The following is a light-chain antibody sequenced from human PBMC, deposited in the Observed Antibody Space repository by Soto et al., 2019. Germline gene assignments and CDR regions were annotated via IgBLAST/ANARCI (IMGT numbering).Light chain of an antibody. CDR1: SSDIGGYNY. J-gene: IGLJ3*02. CDR3: SSYTSNTTPV. CDR2: DVS. Sequence: QSALTQPASVSGSPGQSITISCTGTSSDIGGYNYVSWYQQHPGKAPKLIIYDVSNRPSGVSDRFSGSKSGNTASLAISGLQAEDEADYYCSSYTSNTTPVFGGGTKLTVL. V-gene: IGLV2-14*03.